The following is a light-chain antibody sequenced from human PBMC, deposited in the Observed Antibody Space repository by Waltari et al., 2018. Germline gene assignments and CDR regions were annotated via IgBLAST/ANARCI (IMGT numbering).Light chain of an antibody. CDR2: RAS. J-gene: IGKJ1*01. CDR3: QQYNNWPPGT. CDR1: QSIGRS. Sequence: TVVTQSPATLPMSPGEEPPQPCRTSQSIGRSLAWYQQRPGQAPRLLIYRASTRATGIPDRFSGSGSETEFTLTISSLQSEDIAVYYCQQYNNWPPGTFGQGTKVEI. V-gene: IGKV3-15*01.